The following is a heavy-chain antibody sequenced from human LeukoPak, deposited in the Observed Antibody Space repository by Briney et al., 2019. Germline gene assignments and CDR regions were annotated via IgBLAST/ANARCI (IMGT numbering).Heavy chain of an antibody. CDR3: ARGPSRSGSYTGYFDY. CDR2: ISAYNGNT. J-gene: IGHJ4*02. CDR1: GYTFTSYG. Sequence: ASVKVSCKASGYTFTSYGISWARQAPGQGLEWMGWISAYNGNTNYAQKLQGRVTMTTDTSTSTAYMELRSLRSDDTAVYYCARGPSRSGSYTGYFDYWGQGTLVTVSS. D-gene: IGHD1-26*01. V-gene: IGHV1-18*01.